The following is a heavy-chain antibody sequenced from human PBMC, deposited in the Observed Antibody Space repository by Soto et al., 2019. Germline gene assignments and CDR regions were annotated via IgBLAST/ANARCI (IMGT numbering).Heavy chain of an antibody. D-gene: IGHD3-16*02. CDR2: INHSGST. V-gene: IGHV4-34*01. CDR1: GGSFSGYY. J-gene: IGHJ4*02. Sequence: PSETLSLTCAVYGGSFSGYYWSWIRQPPGKGLEWIGEINHSGSTNYNPSLKSRVTISVDTSKNQFSLKLSSVTAADTAVYYCARQIYDFVWGTYRPFYFDYWGQGTLVTVSS. CDR3: ARQIYDFVWGTYRPFYFDY.